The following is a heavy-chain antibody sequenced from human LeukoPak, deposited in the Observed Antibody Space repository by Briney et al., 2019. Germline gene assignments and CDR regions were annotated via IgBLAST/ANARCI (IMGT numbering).Heavy chain of an antibody. CDR3: AAGTAADF. D-gene: IGHD6-13*01. V-gene: IGHV3-48*03. CDR1: GFTFSYFE. Sequence: GGSLRLSCAASGFTFSYFEMNWVRQAPGKGLEWLSYISLSGSTIYYADSVKGRFTISRDNAKSALYLQMHSLRLEDTAVYYCAAGTAADFWGQGTLVTVSS. J-gene: IGHJ4*02. CDR2: ISLSGSTI.